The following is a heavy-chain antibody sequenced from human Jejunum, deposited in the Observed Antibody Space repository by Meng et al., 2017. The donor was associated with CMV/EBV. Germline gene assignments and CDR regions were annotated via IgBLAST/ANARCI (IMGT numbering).Heavy chain of an antibody. Sequence: KASGVTGYNDAISWVRQAPGQGLEWMGRIIPILGKATYAQKFQGRATITADKFTGTSFLDLSSLRSEDTAVYFCARVTTFYYALDVWGQGTTVTVSS. V-gene: IGHV1-69*04. CDR1: GVTGYNDA. CDR3: ARVTTFYYALDV. CDR2: IIPILGKA. J-gene: IGHJ6*02. D-gene: IGHD1-1*01.